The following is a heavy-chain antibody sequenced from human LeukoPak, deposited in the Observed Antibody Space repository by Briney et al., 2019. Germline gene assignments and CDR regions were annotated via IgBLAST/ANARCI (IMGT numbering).Heavy chain of an antibody. J-gene: IGHJ3*02. CDR2: INSDGSGT. Sequence: PGGSLRLSCAASGFTLSNFWMHWVRQAPGKGLVWVSHINSDGSGTNYADSVKGRFTISRDNAKNTMYLQMSSLRVEDTAVYYCARGGQTAAFDIWGQGTMVTASS. CDR1: GFTLSNFW. CDR3: ARGGQTAAFDI. V-gene: IGHV3-74*01.